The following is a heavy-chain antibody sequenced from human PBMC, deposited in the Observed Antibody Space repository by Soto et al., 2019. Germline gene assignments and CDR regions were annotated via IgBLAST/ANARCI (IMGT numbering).Heavy chain of an antibody. V-gene: IGHV3-21*01. Sequence: EVQLVESGGGLVKPGGSLRLSCAASGFTFSSSNLNWVRQSPGKGLEWVASIAGSGFTYYADSVRGRFTISRDNAKTSLYLQMNSLRADDKAVYYCSRDPAPGDYWGQGTLVTVSS. CDR1: GFTFSSSN. CDR2: IAGSGFT. CDR3: SRDPAPGDY. J-gene: IGHJ4*02.